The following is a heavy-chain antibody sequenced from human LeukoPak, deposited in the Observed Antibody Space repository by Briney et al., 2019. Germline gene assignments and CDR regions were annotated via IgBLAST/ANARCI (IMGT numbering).Heavy chain of an antibody. CDR3: AKDRSSSSLDH. Sequence: GGSLRLSCAASGFTFSSYWMHWVRQAPGRGLVWVSRVNSDGSSTIYADSVKGRFTISRDNAKNTLYLQMNSLRADDTAVYYCAKDRSSSSLDHWGQGTLVTVSS. CDR1: GFTFSSYW. V-gene: IGHV3-74*01. D-gene: IGHD6-13*01. CDR2: VNSDGSST. J-gene: IGHJ5*02.